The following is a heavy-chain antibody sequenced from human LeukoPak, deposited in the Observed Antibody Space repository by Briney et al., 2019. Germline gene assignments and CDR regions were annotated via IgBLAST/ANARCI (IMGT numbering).Heavy chain of an antibody. CDR2: ISGSGRST. CDR3: ARDPSFDFWSGYYFDF. V-gene: IGHV3-23*01. D-gene: IGHD3-3*01. CDR1: GFSFSSYA. J-gene: IGHJ4*02. Sequence: GGSLRLSCAASGFSFSSYAMSWVRQAPGKGLVWVSGISGSGRSTYYADSVKGRFTISRDNSKNTVYVQMNSLRAEDTAIYYCARDPSFDFWSGYYFDFWGQGILVTVSS.